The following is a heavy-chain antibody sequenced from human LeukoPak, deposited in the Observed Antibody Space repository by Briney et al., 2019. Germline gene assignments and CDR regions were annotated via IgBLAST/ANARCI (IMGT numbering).Heavy chain of an antibody. V-gene: IGHV1-18*04. CDR2: ISAYNGNT. Sequence: ASVKVSCKASGYIFTRYGISWVRQAPGQGLEWMGWISAYNGNTNYAQKLQGRVTMTTDTSTSTAYMELRSLRSDDTAVYYCARDVGDGRLYDAFDIWGHGTMVTVSS. CDR1: GYIFTRYG. CDR3: ARDVGDGRLYDAFDI. J-gene: IGHJ3*02. D-gene: IGHD4-17*01.